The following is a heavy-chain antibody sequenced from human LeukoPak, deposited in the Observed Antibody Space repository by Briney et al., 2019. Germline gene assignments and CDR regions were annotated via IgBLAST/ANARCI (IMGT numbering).Heavy chain of an antibody. CDR3: ARLAYCGGDCYFVLDY. J-gene: IGHJ4*02. D-gene: IGHD2-21*02. CDR1: GYSFTSYW. V-gene: IGHV5-51*01. Sequence: GESLKISCKGSGYSFTSYWIGWVRQMPGKGLEWMGIIYPGDSDTRYSPSFQGQVTIPADKSISTAYLQWSSLKASDTAMYYCARLAYCGGDCYFVLDYWGQGTLVTVSS. CDR2: IYPGDSDT.